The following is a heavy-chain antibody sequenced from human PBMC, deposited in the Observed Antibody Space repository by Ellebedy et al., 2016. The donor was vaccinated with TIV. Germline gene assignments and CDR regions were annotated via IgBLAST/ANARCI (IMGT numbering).Heavy chain of an antibody. D-gene: IGHD2-15*01. CDR2: ISGYTGNT. CDR1: GYTFTSYG. J-gene: IGHJ4*02. V-gene: IGHV1-18*01. CDR3: ARDGPQGYVVASAPPGDS. Sequence: ASVKVSXXASGYTFTSYGISWVRQAPGQGLEWMGWISGYTGNTDYERKFQGRVTMTTDTSTGTAYLELSSLKSDDTALYYCARDGPQGYVVASAPPGDSWGQGTLVTVSS.